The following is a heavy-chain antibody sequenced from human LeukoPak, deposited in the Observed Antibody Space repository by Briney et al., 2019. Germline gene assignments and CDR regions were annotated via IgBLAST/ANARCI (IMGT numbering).Heavy chain of an antibody. J-gene: IGHJ4*02. V-gene: IGHV4-59*12. D-gene: IGHD3-3*01. CDR2: IYNNGNT. Sequence: SETLSLTCAVSSDSIRDYSWSWIRQPPGKGLEWIGYIYNNGNTHYNPSLKSRVTISVETSKNQLSLNLSSVTAADTAVYYCARVSPDFWSGLFFDHWGQGTLVTVS. CDR1: SDSIRDYS. CDR3: ARVSPDFWSGLFFDH.